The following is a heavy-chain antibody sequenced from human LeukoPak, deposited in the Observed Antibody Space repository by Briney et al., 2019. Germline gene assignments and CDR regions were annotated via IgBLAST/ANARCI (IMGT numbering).Heavy chain of an antibody. CDR1: GYTFTSYG. CDR3: TISQDDSVDY. V-gene: IGHV1-18*04. Sequence: ASVKVSCKASGYTFTSYGISWVRQAPGQGLEWMGWISAYNGKTNYAQKLQGRVALNPQTSASTAYVELRSLRSDDPAVYYCTISQDDSVDYWGQGNLFSVSS. CDR2: ISAYNGKT. J-gene: IGHJ4*02. D-gene: IGHD1-1*01.